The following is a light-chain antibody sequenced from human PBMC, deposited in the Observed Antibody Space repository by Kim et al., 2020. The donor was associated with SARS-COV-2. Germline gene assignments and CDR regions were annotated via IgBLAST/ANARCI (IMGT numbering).Light chain of an antibody. CDR2: AAS. Sequence: DIQMTQSPSSLSASVGDGVTITCRASQDIANYLAWYQQKPGKVPKLLVYAASALKSGVPSRFSGNRSGTDFTLTISNLQPEDVATYYCQKYDSALWTFGEGTKVDIK. J-gene: IGKJ1*01. V-gene: IGKV1-27*01. CDR1: QDIANY. CDR3: QKYDSALWT.